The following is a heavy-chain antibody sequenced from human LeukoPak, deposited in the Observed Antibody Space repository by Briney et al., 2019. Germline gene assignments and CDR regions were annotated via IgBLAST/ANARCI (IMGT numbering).Heavy chain of an antibody. V-gene: IGHV4-38-2*02. J-gene: IGHJ4*02. CDR3: ARVSYGPPTDY. D-gene: IGHD5-18*01. CDR2: IYHSGST. CDR1: GYSISSGYY. Sequence: SETLSLTCTVSGYSISSGYYWGWIRQPPGKGLEWIGSIYHSGSTYYNPSLKSRVTISVDTSKNQFSLKLSSVPAADTAVYYCARVSYGPPTDYWGQGTLVTVSS.